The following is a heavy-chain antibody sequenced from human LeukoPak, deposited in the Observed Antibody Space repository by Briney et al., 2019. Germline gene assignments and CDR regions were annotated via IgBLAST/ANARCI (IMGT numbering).Heavy chain of an antibody. CDR3: AKDLLYSDVWGSYRPNPLDY. V-gene: IGHV3-30*18. CDR1: GFTFSNYP. Sequence: GGSLRLSCAASGFTFSNYPMSWVRQAPGKGLEWVAVISYDGSNKYYADSVKGRFTISRDNSKNTLYLQMNSLRAEDTAVYYCAKDLLYSDVWGSYRPNPLDYWGQGTLVTVSS. J-gene: IGHJ4*02. CDR2: ISYDGSNK. D-gene: IGHD3-16*02.